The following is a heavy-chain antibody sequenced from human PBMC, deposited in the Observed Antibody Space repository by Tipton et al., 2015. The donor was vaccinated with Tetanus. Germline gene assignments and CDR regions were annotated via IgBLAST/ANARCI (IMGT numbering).Heavy chain of an antibody. J-gene: IGHJ4*02. D-gene: IGHD4-17*01. V-gene: IGHV3-21*06. CDR2: ISSSSRYI. Sequence: SLRLSCTASGFTFSSYGMHWVRQAPGKGLEWVSSISSSSRYIYYADSVKGRFTISRDNAKNLLYLQMSSLRREDTAVYYCASSTVTRWGPGTLATVSS. CDR3: ASSTVTR. CDR1: GFTFSSYG.